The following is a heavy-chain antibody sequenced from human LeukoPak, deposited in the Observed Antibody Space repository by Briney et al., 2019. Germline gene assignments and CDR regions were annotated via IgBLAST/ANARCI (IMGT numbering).Heavy chain of an antibody. CDR2: INPNSGGT. Sequence: ASVKVSCKTSGYTFTGYYMHWVRQAPGQGLEWMGWINPNSGGTNYAQKFQGRVTMTRDTSINTAYMDLSRLRSNDTAVYYCAREADCSGTSCYSQFLDYWGQGTLVTVSS. CDR1: GYTFTGYY. J-gene: IGHJ4*02. V-gene: IGHV1-2*02. D-gene: IGHD2-2*01. CDR3: AREADCSGTSCYSQFLDY.